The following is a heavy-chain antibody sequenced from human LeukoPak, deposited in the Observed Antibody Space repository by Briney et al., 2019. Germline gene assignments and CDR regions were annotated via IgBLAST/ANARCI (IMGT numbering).Heavy chain of an antibody. D-gene: IGHD4-17*01. CDR1: GFTVSSNY. CDR3: ASPVTDYGDYGY. Sequence: GGSLRLSCAASGFTVSSNYMSWVRQAPGKGLEWVSVIYSGGSTYYADSVKGRLTISRDNSKNTLYLQMNSLRAEDTAVYYCASPVTDYGDYGYWGQGTLVTVSS. V-gene: IGHV3-53*01. CDR2: IYSGGST. J-gene: IGHJ4*02.